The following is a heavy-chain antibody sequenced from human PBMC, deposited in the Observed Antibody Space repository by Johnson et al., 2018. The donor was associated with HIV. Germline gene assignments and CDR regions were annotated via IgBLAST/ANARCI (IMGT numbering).Heavy chain of an antibody. CDR3: ARDAHRTDDAFDI. Sequence: VQLVESGGGVVQPGGSLRLSCAASGFTFRSYGMHWVRQAPGKGLEWVSYISTSGSTIYYSDSVKGRFTISRDNAKNSLYLQMNSLRAEDTAVYYCARDAHRTDDAFDIWGQGTMVTVSS. CDR2: ISTSGSTI. CDR1: GFTFRSYG. D-gene: IGHD1-14*01. V-gene: IGHV3-48*04. J-gene: IGHJ3*02.